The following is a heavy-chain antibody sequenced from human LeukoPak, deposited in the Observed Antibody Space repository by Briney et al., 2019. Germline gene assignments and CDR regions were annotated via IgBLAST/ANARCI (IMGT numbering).Heavy chain of an antibody. J-gene: IGHJ4*02. V-gene: IGHV3-30*02. Sequence: GGSLRLSCAASGFTFSSYTMNWVRQAPGKGLEWVAFIQYDGTNKYYADSVKSRFTISRDNSKNSLYLQMNSLRAEDTAVYYCAKDSVVGRPDIAMSGIDYWGQGTLVTVSS. CDR2: IQYDGTNK. CDR3: AKDSVVGRPDIAMSGIDY. D-gene: IGHD6-19*01. CDR1: GFTFSSYT.